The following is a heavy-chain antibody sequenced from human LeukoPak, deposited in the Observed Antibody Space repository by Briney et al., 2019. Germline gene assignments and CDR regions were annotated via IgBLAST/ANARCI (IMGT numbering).Heavy chain of an antibody. CDR1: GYTFSGYY. D-gene: IGHD5-12*01. CDR3: ARDLVLGYAPPSFDY. CDR2: IDPNSGGT. V-gene: IGHV1-2*02. J-gene: IGHJ4*02. Sequence: ASVKVSCKASGYTFSGYYIQWVRQAPGQGLEWIGWIDPNSGGTKYAQKFQGRVTMTSDTSISTAFMDLSSLRSDDPAVYYCARDLVLGYAPPSFDYWGQGTLVTASS.